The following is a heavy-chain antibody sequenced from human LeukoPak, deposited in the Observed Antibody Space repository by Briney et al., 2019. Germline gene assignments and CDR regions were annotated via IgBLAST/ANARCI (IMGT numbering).Heavy chain of an antibody. CDR2: IRVYNCNT. CDR1: GSTFTSYG. CDR3: AREGSRRFDY. J-gene: IGHJ4*02. V-gene: IGHV1-18*01. D-gene: IGHD2-15*01. Sequence: ASVKLSCNASGSTFTSYGFSWVRQAPGPGHEWMGWIRVYNCNTNYAQKLQGRVTMTTDTSTSTAYMELRSLKSDDTAVYYCAREGSRRFDYWGQGTLVTVSS.